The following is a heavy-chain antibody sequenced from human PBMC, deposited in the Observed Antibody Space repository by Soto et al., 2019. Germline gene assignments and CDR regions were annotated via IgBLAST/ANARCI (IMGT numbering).Heavy chain of an antibody. Sequence: GALRLSCAASGFTFSSYWMHWVRQAPGKGLVWVSRINSDGSSTSYADSVKGRFTISRDNAKNTLYLQMNSLRAEDTAVYYCARDQTWIQLWYIDYWGQGTLVTVSS. D-gene: IGHD5-18*01. CDR3: ARDQTWIQLWYIDY. J-gene: IGHJ4*02. V-gene: IGHV3-74*01. CDR1: GFTFSSYW. CDR2: INSDGSST.